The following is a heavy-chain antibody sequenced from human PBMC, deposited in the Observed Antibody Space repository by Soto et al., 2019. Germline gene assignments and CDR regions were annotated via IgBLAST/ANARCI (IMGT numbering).Heavy chain of an antibody. V-gene: IGHV4-34*01. D-gene: IGHD2-15*01. CDR3: ARAGTFKLPPRGYYSYGMDV. CDR1: GGSFSGYY. J-gene: IGHJ6*02. Sequence: NPSETLSLTCAVYGGSFSGYYWSWIRQPPGKGLEWIGEINHSGSTNYNPSLKSRVTISVDTSKNQFSLKLSSVTAADTDVYYCARAGTFKLPPRGYYSYGMDVWGQGPTVTVAS. CDR2: INHSGST.